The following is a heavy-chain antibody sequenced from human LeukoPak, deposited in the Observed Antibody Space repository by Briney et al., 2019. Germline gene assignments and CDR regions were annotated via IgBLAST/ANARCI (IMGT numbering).Heavy chain of an antibody. J-gene: IGHJ4*02. CDR3: ARERVGSGSPTDY. Sequence: SGGSLRLSCAASGFTFSDYYMSWIRQAPGKGLEWVSYISSSSSYTNYADSVKGRFTISRDNAKNSLYLQMNSLRAEDTAVYYCARERVGSGSPTDYWGQGTLVTVSS. V-gene: IGHV3-11*05. CDR1: GFTFSDYY. D-gene: IGHD3-10*01. CDR2: ISSSSSYT.